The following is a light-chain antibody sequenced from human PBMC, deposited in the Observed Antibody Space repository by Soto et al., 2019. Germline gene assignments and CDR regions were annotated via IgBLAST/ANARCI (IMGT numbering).Light chain of an antibody. CDR3: SSYTSSSTVV. CDR2: DVS. J-gene: IGLJ2*01. Sequence: QSVLTQPASVSGSPGQSNTISCTGTSSDVGGYNYVSWYQHHPGKAPKLVIYDVSDRPSGVSNRFSGSKSGNTASLTISGLQAEDEADFYCSSYTSSSTVVFGGGTKLTVL. CDR1: SSDVGGYNY. V-gene: IGLV2-14*03.